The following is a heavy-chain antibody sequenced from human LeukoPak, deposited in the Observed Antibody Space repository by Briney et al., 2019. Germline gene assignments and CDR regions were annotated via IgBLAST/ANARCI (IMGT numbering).Heavy chain of an antibody. CDR3: ASRHSNYPGFDY. CDR2: INSDGSST. J-gene: IGHJ4*02. V-gene: IGHV3-74*01. CDR1: GFPFNEYS. Sequence: GGSLRLSCAASGFPFNEYSMNWIRQAPGKGLVWVSRINSDGSSTSYADSVKGRFTISRDNAKNTLYLQMNSLRAEDTAVYYCASRHSNYPGFDYWGQGTLVTVSS. D-gene: IGHD5-24*01.